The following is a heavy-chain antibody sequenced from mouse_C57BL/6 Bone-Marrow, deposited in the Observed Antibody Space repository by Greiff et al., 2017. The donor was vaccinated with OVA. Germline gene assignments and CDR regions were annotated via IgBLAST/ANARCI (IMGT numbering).Heavy chain of an antibody. D-gene: IGHD2-5*01. CDR1: GFTFSSYA. CDR3: ARDRGAYSNCRAY. CDR2: ISDGGSYT. Sequence: EVQLVESGGGLVKPGGSLKLSCAASGFTFSSYAMSWVRQTPEKRLEWVATISDGGSYTYYPDHVKGRFTISRDNAKTTLYLQMSHLKSEDTTMYYGARDRGAYSNCRAYWGQGTLVTVSA. J-gene: IGHJ3*01. V-gene: IGHV5-4*01.